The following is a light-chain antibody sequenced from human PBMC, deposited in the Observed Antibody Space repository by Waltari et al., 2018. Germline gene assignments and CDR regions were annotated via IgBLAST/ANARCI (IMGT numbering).Light chain of an antibody. CDR1: HSLLHSNGYNY. J-gene: IGKJ2*01. V-gene: IGKV2-28*01. Sequence: DIVMTQSTLSVPVTPGESASLSCRSSHSLLHSNGYNYFDWYLQKPGQSPQLLIYLGSHRASGVPDRFSGSGSGTDFTLKISSVEAEDVGVYYCMQALIAPYTFGQGTKLEIK. CDR2: LGS. CDR3: MQALIAPYT.